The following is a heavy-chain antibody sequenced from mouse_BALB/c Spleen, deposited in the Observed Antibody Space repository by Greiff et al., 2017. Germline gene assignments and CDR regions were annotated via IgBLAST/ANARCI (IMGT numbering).Heavy chain of an antibody. J-gene: IGHJ2*01. D-gene: IGHD2-4*01. Sequence: QVQLKESGAELARPGASVKLSCKASGYTFTSYWMQWVKQRPGQGLEWIGAIYPGDGDTRYTQKFKGKATLTADKSSSTAYMQLSSLASEDSAVYYCARGGYDYDEDYWGQGTTLTVSS. V-gene: IGHV1-87*01. CDR2: IYPGDGDT. CDR1: GYTFTSYW. CDR3: ARGGYDYDEDY.